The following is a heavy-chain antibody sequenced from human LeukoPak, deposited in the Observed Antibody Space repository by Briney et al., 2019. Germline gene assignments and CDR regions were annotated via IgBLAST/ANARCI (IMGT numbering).Heavy chain of an antibody. CDR3: ARGQVPAARGYDWFDP. J-gene: IGHJ5*02. D-gene: IGHD2-2*01. Sequence: SETLCLSCAVYGLSFNDYCWNWIRQPPGKGLEWIGEINARGDTNYNPSLKSRVNISVATSKKQFSLRLTSMIAADTALYYCARGQVPAARGYDWFDPWGQRALVTVSS. CDR2: INARGDT. V-gene: IGHV4-34*01. CDR1: GLSFNDYC.